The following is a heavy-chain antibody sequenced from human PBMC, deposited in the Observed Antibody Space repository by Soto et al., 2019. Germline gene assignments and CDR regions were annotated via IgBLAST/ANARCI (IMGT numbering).Heavy chain of an antibody. J-gene: IGHJ4*02. CDR1: GFTFSSHW. CDR3: VRGASGYYYVDS. V-gene: IGHV3-74*01. CDR2: INSGGTIT. Sequence: EVQLVESGGGLVQPGGSLRLSCAASGFTFSSHWIHWVRQAPGKGLVWVSRINSGGTITDYADSVKGRFTISRDNAKNTLYLQTNGLRGEDTAVYHCVRGASGYYYVDSWGQGTLVTVSS. D-gene: IGHD3-3*01.